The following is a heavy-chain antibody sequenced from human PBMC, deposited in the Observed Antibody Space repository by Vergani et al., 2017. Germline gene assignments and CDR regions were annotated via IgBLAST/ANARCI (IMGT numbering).Heavy chain of an antibody. CDR3: SRPHGYILPPDPRRLDY. J-gene: IGHJ4*02. D-gene: IGHD5-18*01. CDR1: GYTFTNYY. V-gene: IGHV1-46*03. Sequence: QVLLVLSGAEVKKPGASVRVSCKTSGYTFTNYYIHWVRQAPGQGLEWMGIINPSGGSTTYAQQFQGRLTMTRATSTSTVYMYLSNLRSEDTAVYYCSRPHGYILPPDPRRLDYWGQGTLVTVSS. CDR2: INPSGGST.